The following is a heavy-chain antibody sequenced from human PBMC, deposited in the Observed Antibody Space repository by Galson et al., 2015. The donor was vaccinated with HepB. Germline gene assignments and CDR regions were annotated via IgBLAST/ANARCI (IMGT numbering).Heavy chain of an antibody. V-gene: IGHV3-74*01. Sequence: SLRLSCAASGFTFSDYWMNWVRHTPGKGLVWVSRINNDGSTTTYADFVKGRFTISRDNAKNTLYLQMNSLRAEDTAVYYCARASRVDYWGQGTLVTVSS. CDR3: ARASRVDY. J-gene: IGHJ4*02. CDR2: INNDGSTT. CDR1: GFTFSDYW.